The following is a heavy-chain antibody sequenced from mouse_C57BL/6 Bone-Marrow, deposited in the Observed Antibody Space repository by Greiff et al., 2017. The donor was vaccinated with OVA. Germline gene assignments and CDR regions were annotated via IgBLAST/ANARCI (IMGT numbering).Heavy chain of an antibody. J-gene: IGHJ1*03. Sequence: QVQLQQPGAELVMPGASVKLSCKASGYTFTSYCMHWVMQRPGQGLEWIGEIDPSDSYTNYNQKFKGKSTLTVDKSSSTAYMQLSSLTSEDSAVYYCAIYYGNYFWYFDVWGTGTTVTVSS. CDR2: IDPSDSYT. V-gene: IGHV1-69*01. CDR3: AIYYGNYFWYFDV. D-gene: IGHD2-1*01. CDR1: GYTFTSYC.